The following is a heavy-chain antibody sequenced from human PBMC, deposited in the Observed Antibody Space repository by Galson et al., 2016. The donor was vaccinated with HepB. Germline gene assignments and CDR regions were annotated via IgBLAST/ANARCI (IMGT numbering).Heavy chain of an antibody. V-gene: IGHV1-69*13. CDR1: GGTFNSYA. CDR2: IIPIFGTA. CDR3: AKDPGNGYYYYRMDV. Sequence: AVKVSYKASGGTFNSYAISWVRQAPGHGLEWMGGIIPIFGTANYAQKFLGRVTITADESTSTAYMELSSLRSEDTAVYYCAKDPGNGYYYYRMDVWGQGTTVTVSS. D-gene: IGHD2-8*01. J-gene: IGHJ6*02.